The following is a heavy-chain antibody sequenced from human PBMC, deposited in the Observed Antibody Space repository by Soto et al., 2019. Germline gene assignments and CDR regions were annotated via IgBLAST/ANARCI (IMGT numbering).Heavy chain of an antibody. J-gene: IGHJ2*01. Sequence: QVQLVESGGGVVQPGRSLRLSCAASGFTFSSYAMHWVRQAPGKGLEWVAVISYDGSNKYYADSVKGRFTISRDNSKNKLYLQMNSLRAEDTAVYYCARVSYWYFDLWGRGTLVTVSS. CDR2: ISYDGSNK. CDR3: ARVSYWYFDL. V-gene: IGHV3-30-3*01. CDR1: GFTFSSYA.